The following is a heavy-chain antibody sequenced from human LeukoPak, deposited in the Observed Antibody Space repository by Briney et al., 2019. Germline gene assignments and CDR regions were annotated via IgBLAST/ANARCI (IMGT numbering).Heavy chain of an antibody. CDR3: ARATFPYYYDSSGYWIFDY. CDR1: GFTFSSYW. Sequence: GGSLRLSCAASGFTFSSYWVSWVRQAPGKGLEWVANIKQDGSEKYYVDSVKGRFTISRDNAKNSLYLQMNSLRAEDTAVYYCARATFPYYYDSSGYWIFDYWGQGTLVTVSS. V-gene: IGHV3-7*01. J-gene: IGHJ4*02. D-gene: IGHD3-22*01. CDR2: IKQDGSEK.